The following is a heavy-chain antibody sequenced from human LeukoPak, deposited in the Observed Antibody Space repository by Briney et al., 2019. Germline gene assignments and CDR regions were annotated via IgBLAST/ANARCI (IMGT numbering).Heavy chain of an antibody. CDR3: ARHPEYSSSWYVMIPHYYYYYMDV. CDR1: GGSISSYY. CDR2: IYYSGST. Sequence: SETLSLTCTVSGGSISSYYWSWIRQPPGKGLEWIGYIYYSGSTNYNPSLKSRVTISVDTSKNQFSLKLSSVTAADTAVYYCARHPEYSSSWYVMIPHYYYYYMDVWGKGTTVTVSS. J-gene: IGHJ6*03. V-gene: IGHV4-59*08. D-gene: IGHD6-13*01.